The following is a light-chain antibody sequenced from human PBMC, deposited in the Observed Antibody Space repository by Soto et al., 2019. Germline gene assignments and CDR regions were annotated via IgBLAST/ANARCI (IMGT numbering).Light chain of an antibody. J-gene: IGKJ5*01. CDR2: RAS. CDR3: QQYHKWPIT. CDR1: QSVNSN. V-gene: IGKV3-15*01. Sequence: EIVMTQSPATLSVSPGEGATLSCRASQSVNSNLAWYRHKPGQAPRLLIYRASTRAAGLPDRFSGSGSGTEFTLTISSLQSEDFVVYYCQQYHKWPITFGQGTRLEIK.